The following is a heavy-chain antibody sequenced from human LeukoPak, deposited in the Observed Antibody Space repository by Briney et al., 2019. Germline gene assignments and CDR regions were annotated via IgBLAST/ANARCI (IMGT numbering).Heavy chain of an antibody. CDR1: GFTFSSYE. J-gene: IGHJ5*02. V-gene: IGHV3-48*03. CDR3: AKDLTKAGFWSGYKGLNWFDP. Sequence: PGGSLRLSCAASGFTFSSYEMNWVRQAPGKGLEWVSYISSSGSTIYYADSVKGRFTISRDNSKNTLYLQMNSLRAEDTAVYYCAKDLTKAGFWSGYKGLNWFDPWGQGTLVTVSS. D-gene: IGHD3-3*01. CDR2: ISSSGSTI.